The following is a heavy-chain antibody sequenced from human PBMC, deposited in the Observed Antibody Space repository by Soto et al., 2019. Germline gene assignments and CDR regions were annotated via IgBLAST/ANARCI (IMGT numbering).Heavy chain of an antibody. CDR1: GDTFSSYT. J-gene: IGHJ4*02. Sequence: QVHLVQSGAELKKPGSSVRVSCKASGDTFSSYTINWVRQAPGLGLEWMGRTIPILSMSNYALKFQGRITITAHKSTSTAYMELSSLRSEDTAMYYCATSYGSGSKAFDYWGQGALVTVSS. CDR3: ATSYGSGSKAFDY. D-gene: IGHD3-10*01. V-gene: IGHV1-69*02. CDR2: TIPILSMS.